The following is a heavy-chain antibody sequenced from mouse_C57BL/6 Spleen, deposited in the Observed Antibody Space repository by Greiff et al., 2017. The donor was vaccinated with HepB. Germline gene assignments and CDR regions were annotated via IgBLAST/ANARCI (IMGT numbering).Heavy chain of an antibody. CDR2: IYPRSGNT. V-gene: IGHV1-81*01. Sequence: QVQLQQSGAELARPGASVKLSCKASGYTFTSYGISWVKQRTGQGLEWIGEIYPRSGNTYYNEKFKGKATLTVDKSSSTAYMELRSLTSEDSAVYFCARSLSTMVTTDWFAYWGQGTLVTVSA. J-gene: IGHJ3*01. CDR3: ARSLSTMVTTDWFAY. CDR1: GYTFTSYG. D-gene: IGHD2-2*01.